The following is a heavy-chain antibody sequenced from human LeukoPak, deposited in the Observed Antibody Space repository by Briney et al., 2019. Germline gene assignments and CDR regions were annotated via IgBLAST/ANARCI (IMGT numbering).Heavy chain of an antibody. J-gene: IGHJ3*01. D-gene: IGHD3-22*01. CDR2: IKEDGSEK. CDR3: LAATILAVKGPDAFDV. CDR1: GFTLSRYW. Sequence: PGGSLRLSCAASGFTLSRYWMSWVRQAPGKRLEWVANIKEDGSEKYYVDSVKGRFTISRDNAKNSLYLQMNSLTAEDTAVYYCLAATILAVKGPDAFDVWGQGTMVTVSS. V-gene: IGHV3-7*01.